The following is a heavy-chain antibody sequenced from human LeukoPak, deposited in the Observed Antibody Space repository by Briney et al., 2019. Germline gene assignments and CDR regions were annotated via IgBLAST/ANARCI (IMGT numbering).Heavy chain of an antibody. CDR3: ARDKVAAVDFWSGYYPL. Sequence: PGGSLRLSCAASGFTFSSYWMSWVRQAPGKGLEWVANIKQDGSEKYYVDSVKGRFTISRDNAKNSLYLQMNSLRAEDTAVYYCARDKVAAVDFWSGYYPLWGQGTLVIVSS. V-gene: IGHV3-7*01. CDR1: GFTFSSYW. CDR2: IKQDGSEK. J-gene: IGHJ4*02. D-gene: IGHD3-3*01.